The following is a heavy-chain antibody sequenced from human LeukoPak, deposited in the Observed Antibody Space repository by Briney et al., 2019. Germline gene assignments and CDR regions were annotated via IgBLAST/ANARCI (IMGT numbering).Heavy chain of an antibody. V-gene: IGHV1-3*01. J-gene: IGHJ4*02. D-gene: IGHD4-17*01. Sequence: ASVTVSCKASGYTFTSYAMHWVRQAPGQRLEWMGWINAGNGNTKYSQKFQGRVTITRDTSASTAYMELSSLRSEDTAVYSCAREGRYGDYVAYWGQGTLVIVSS. CDR1: GYTFTSYA. CDR3: AREGRYGDYVAY. CDR2: INAGNGNT.